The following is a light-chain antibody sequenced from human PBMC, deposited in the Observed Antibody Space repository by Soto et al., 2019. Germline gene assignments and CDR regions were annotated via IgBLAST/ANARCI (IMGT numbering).Light chain of an antibody. CDR3: QQLAASPRT. J-gene: IGKJ1*01. Sequence: TLSCRASQTFSSTSLAWYQQRPGQAPRLVLYGASRRATGIPDRFSGSATGTDFTLTISRLEPEDSAIYFCQQLAASPRTFGQGTKVDIK. CDR2: GAS. V-gene: IGKV3-20*01. CDR1: QTFSSTS.